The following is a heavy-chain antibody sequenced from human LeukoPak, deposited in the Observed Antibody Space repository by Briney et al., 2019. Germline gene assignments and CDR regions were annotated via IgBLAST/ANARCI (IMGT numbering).Heavy chain of an antibody. D-gene: IGHD6-6*01. CDR1: GFTFSCYA. CDR2: VRGSDAGT. Sequence: GGSLRLPCAASGFTFSCYAMNWVRQAPGKGLEGVSAVRGSDAGTSYADSVKGRFTISRDISKNTLYLLMNSLRAEDTAVYYCARDLGYSSSSGYWGQGTLVPVSS. CDR3: ARDLGYSSSSGY. J-gene: IGHJ4*02. V-gene: IGHV3-23*01.